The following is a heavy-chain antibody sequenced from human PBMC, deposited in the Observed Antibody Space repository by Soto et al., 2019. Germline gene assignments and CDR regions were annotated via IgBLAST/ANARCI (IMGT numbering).Heavy chain of an antibody. Sequence: PSETLYLTCAVFGGSLSSSNGWCGVRQPRGKGLEWIGEIYHSGSTNYNPSLKSRVTISVDKSKNQFSLKLSSVTAADTAVYYCATVKGYYYDSSGYPWYFDYWGQGTLVTVS. CDR3: ATVKGYYYDSSGYPWYFDY. CDR2: IYHSGST. D-gene: IGHD3-22*01. J-gene: IGHJ4*02. CDR1: GGSLSSSNG. V-gene: IGHV4-4*02.